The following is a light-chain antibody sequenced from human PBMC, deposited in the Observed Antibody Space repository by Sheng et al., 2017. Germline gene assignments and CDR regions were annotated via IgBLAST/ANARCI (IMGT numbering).Light chain of an antibody. CDR1: QSVSSY. J-gene: IGKJ3*01. CDR2: GAS. V-gene: IGKV3-20*01. Sequence: EIVLTQSPATLSLSPGERATLSCRASQSVSSYLAWYQQKPGQAPRLLIYGASSRATGIPDRFSGSGSGTDFTLTISRLEPEDFAVYYCQQYASSPFTFGPGTKVDIE. CDR3: QQYASSPFT.